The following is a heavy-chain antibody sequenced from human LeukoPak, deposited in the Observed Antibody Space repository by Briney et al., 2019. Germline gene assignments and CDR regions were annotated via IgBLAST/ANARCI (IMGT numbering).Heavy chain of an antibody. CDR1: GGSISSGSYY. Sequence: PSQTLSLTCTVSGGSISSGSYYWSWIRQPAGKGLEWIGRIYTSGSTNYNPSLKSRVTISVDTSKNQFSLKLSSVTAADTAVYYCARGRFGGDAFDIWGQGTMVTVSS. V-gene: IGHV4-61*02. J-gene: IGHJ3*02. CDR3: ARGRFGGDAFDI. CDR2: IYTSGST. D-gene: IGHD3-10*01.